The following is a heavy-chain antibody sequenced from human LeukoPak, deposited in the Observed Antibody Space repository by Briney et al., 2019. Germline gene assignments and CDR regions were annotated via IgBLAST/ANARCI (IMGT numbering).Heavy chain of an antibody. CDR2: INTHNGNT. J-gene: IGHJ5*02. V-gene: IGHV1-18*01. CDR3: ARDKGYCSGTSCRNWFDP. Sequence: GASVKVSCKASGYTFPSYGISWLRQAPGQALEWMAWINTHNGNTNYAQNLQGRVTVTTDTSTSTAYMELRSLSSDDTALYYCARDKGYCSGTSCRNWFDPWGQGTLVTVSS. CDR1: GYTFPSYG. D-gene: IGHD2-2*01.